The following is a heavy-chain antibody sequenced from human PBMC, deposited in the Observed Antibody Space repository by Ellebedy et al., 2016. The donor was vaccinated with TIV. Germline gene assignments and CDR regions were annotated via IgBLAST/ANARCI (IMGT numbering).Heavy chain of an antibody. CDR1: GFPLIDYS. V-gene: IGHV3-48*02. CDR2: ITGDGITK. CDR3: ARDHVLWDDYYGLDL. J-gene: IGHJ6*02. Sequence: GESLKISCAASGFPLIDYSLNWVRQAPGKGLEWVSYITGDGITKRYADSVKGRFTISRDNAKNSLYLQMNSLRDEDAAVYYCARDHVLWDDYYGLDLWGQGTTVIVFS. D-gene: IGHD3-10*01.